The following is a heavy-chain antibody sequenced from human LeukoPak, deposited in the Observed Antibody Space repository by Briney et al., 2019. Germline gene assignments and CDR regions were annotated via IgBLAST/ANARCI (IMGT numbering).Heavy chain of an antibody. CDR3: ARAHKLNAFDI. J-gene: IGHJ3*02. D-gene: IGHD1-1*01. CDR1: GGSISSYY. CDR2: IYYSGST. Sequence: SETLSLTCTVSGGSISSYYWSWIRQPPGKGLEWIGYIYYSGSTNYNPSLKSRVTISVDTSKNQFSLKLSSVTAADTAVYYCARAHKLNAFDIWGQGAMVTVSS. V-gene: IGHV4-59*01.